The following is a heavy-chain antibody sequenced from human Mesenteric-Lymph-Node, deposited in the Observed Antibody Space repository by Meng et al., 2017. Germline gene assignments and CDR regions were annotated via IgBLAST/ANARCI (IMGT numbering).Heavy chain of an antibody. Sequence: GGSLRLSCVGSGFTFSTYAMNWVRQAPGKGLEWVATIRYSADDTYYADSVKGRFTISRDNSKNTVYLQMNALGAEDTAVYYCAKIVRPVTEYYFDDWGQGTLVTVSS. J-gene: IGHJ4*02. V-gene: IGHV3-23*01. D-gene: IGHD2/OR15-2a*01. CDR1: GFTFSTYA. CDR3: AKIVRPVTEYYFDD. CDR2: IRYSADDT.